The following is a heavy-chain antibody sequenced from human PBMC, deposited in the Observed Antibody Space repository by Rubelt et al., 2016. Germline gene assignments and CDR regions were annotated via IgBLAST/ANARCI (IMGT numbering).Heavy chain of an antibody. CDR2: IYHSGST. CDR1: GGSISSSNW. CDR3: ARDHLVSSGWYRRIDP. D-gene: IGHD6-19*01. Sequence: QVQLQESGPGLVKPSGTLSLTCAVSGGSISSSNWWSWVRQPPGKGLEWIGEIYHSGSTNYNPSPRGRVTISVDKSKNQFSLKLSSVTAADTAVYYCARDHLVSSGWYRRIDPWGQGTLVTVSS. J-gene: IGHJ5*02. V-gene: IGHV4-4*02.